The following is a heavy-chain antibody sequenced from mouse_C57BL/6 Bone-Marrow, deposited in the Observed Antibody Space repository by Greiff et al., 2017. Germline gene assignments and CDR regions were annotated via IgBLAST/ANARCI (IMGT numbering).Heavy chain of an antibody. CDR2: IDPSDSYT. Sequence: VQLQQPGAELVRPGTSVKLSCKASGYTFTSYWMHWVKQRPGQGLEWIGVIDPSDSYTNYNQKFKGKATLTVDTSSSTAYMPLSSLTSEDSAVYYCERLWFAYWGQGTLVTVSA. J-gene: IGHJ3*01. CDR1: GYTFTSYW. V-gene: IGHV1-59*01. CDR3: ERLWFAY.